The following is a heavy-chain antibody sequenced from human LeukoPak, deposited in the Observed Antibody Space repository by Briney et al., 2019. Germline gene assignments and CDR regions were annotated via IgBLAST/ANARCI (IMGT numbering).Heavy chain of an antibody. V-gene: IGHV1-2*02. Sequence: ASVTVSCKASGYSFTAYYLHWVRQAPGQGLEWMGWIDLNSGATNYARQSQGRVTITSRTSIGPAHLELNSIISDDTAVYYCGSVAFCGGGSCYLHRVPSWGARTLVTVSS. CDR3: GSVAFCGGGSCYLHRVPS. D-gene: IGHD2-15*01. CDR1: GYSFTAYY. CDR2: IDLNSGAT. J-gene: IGHJ5*02.